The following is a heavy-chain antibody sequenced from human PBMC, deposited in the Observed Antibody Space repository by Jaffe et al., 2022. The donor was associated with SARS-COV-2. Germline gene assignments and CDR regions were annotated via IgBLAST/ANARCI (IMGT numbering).Heavy chain of an antibody. D-gene: IGHD2-2*01. Sequence: QVQLVESGGGLVKPGGSLRLSCAASGFTFSDYYMSWIRQAPGKGLEWVSYISSSGSTIYYADSVKGRFTISRDNAKNSLYLQMNSLRAEDTAVYYCASRDCSSTSCPLPIYYYGMDVWGQGTTVTVSS. CDR1: GFTFSDYY. CDR3: ASRDCSSTSCPLPIYYYGMDV. J-gene: IGHJ6*02. V-gene: IGHV3-11*01. CDR2: ISSSGSTI.